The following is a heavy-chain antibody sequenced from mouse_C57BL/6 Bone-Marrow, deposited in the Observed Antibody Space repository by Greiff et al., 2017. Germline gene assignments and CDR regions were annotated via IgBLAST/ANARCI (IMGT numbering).Heavy chain of an antibody. CDR2: IYPRSGNT. Sequence: VQLQQSGAELARPGASVKLSCKASGYTFTSYGISWVKQSTGQGLEWIGEIYPRSGNTYYNEKFKGKATLTADKSSSTAYMELRSLTSEDSAVYFCAKRDALWFAYWGQGTLVTVSA. V-gene: IGHV1-81*01. CDR3: AKRDALWFAY. J-gene: IGHJ3*01. CDR1: GYTFTSYG.